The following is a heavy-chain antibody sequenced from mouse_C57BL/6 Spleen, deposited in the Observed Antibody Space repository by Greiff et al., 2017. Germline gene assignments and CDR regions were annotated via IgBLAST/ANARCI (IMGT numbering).Heavy chain of an antibody. CDR1: GYTFTSYW. Sequence: QVQLQQPGAELVKPGASVKLSCKASGYTFTSYWMHWVEQRPGRGLEWIGRIDPNSGGTKYNEKFKSKATLTVDKPSSTAYMQLSSLTSEDSAVYYCARERTAQATAWFAYWGQGTLVTVSA. J-gene: IGHJ3*01. V-gene: IGHV1-72*01. CDR3: ARERTAQATAWFAY. CDR2: IDPNSGGT. D-gene: IGHD3-2*02.